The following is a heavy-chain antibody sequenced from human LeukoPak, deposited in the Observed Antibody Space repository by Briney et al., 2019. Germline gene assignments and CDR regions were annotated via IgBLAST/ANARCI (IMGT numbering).Heavy chain of an antibody. CDR1: GFTFSSYS. J-gene: IGHJ4*02. CDR3: ARDQGYYDSSGPIDY. D-gene: IGHD3-22*01. CDR2: ISSSSSYI. V-gene: IGHV3-21*01. Sequence: GGSLRLSCAASGFTFSSYSMNWVRQAPGNGLEWVSSISSSSSYIYYADSVKGRFTISRDNAKNSLYLQMNSLRAEDTAVYYCARDQGYYDSSGPIDYWGQGTLVTVSS.